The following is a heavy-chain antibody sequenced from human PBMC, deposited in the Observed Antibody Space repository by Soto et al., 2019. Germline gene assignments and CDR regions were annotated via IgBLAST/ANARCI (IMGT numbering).Heavy chain of an antibody. CDR2: IIPIFGTA. Sequence: ASVKVSCKASGYTFTSYAMHWVRQAPGQRLEWMGGIIPIFGTADYAQKFQGRVTITADESTSTAYMELSSLRSEDTAVYYCAVPVLNYYYGMDVWGQGTTVTVSS. CDR1: GYTFTSYA. D-gene: IGHD2-8*01. V-gene: IGHV1-69*13. CDR3: AVPVLNYYYGMDV. J-gene: IGHJ6*02.